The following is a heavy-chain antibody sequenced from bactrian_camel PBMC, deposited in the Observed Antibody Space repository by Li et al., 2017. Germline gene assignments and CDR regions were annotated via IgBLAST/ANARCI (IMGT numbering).Heavy chain of an antibody. CDR2: IYSADGTA. CDR3: AAAPWWHQTGCVRGPANFFN. Sequence: HVQLVESGGGSVQAGGSLRLSCTASGYNDGSACMGWYREAPGREREAVASIYSADGTADYADSVKGRFTISQDAFKGTMYLEMDALKPEDTAMYYCAAAPWWHQTGCVRGPANFFNWGQGTQVTVSS. D-gene: IGHD7*01. V-gene: IGHV3S54*01. CDR1: GYNDGSAC. J-gene: IGHJ4*01.